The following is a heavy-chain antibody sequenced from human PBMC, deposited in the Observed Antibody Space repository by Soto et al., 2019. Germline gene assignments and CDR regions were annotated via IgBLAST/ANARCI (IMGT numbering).Heavy chain of an antibody. CDR2: INHSGST. V-gene: IGHV4-34*01. J-gene: IGHJ4*02. CDR3: AREKITGLFDS. CDR1: GGSFSGYY. Sequence: PSETLSLTCAVYGGSFSGYYLTWIRQPPGTGLEWIGEINHSGSTNYNPSLKSRVTISVDTSKNQFSLKLTSVTAADTAVYYCAREKITGLFDSGGQETLVTVSS. D-gene: IGHD2-8*02.